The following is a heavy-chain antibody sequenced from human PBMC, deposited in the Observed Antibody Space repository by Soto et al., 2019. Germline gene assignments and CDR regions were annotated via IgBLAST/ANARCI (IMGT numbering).Heavy chain of an antibody. V-gene: IGHV3-21*01. CDR3: AREGVAGYWYFDL. CDR1: GFTFSSYS. CDR2: ISSSSSYI. Sequence: PGGSLRLSCAASGFTFSSYSMNWVRQAPGKGLEWVSSISSSSSYIYYADSVKGRFTISRDNAKNSLYLQMNSLRAEDTAVYYCAREGVAGYWYFDLWGRGTLVTVSS. D-gene: IGHD6-19*01. J-gene: IGHJ2*01.